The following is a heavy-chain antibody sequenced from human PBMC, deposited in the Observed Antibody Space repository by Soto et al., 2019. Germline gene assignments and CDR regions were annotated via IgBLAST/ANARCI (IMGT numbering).Heavy chain of an antibody. CDR3: ERDYQRSYGDSGLFDY. D-gene: IGHD4-17*01. CDR2: INWNGGST. V-gene: IGHV3-20*01. Sequence: EVQLVESGGGVVRPGGSLRLSCAASGFTFDDYGMSWVRQAPGKGLEWVSGINWNGGSTGYADSVKGRFTISRDNAKNSLYLQMNSLRAEDTALYHCERDYQRSYGDSGLFDYWGQGTLVTVSS. CDR1: GFTFDDYG. J-gene: IGHJ4*02.